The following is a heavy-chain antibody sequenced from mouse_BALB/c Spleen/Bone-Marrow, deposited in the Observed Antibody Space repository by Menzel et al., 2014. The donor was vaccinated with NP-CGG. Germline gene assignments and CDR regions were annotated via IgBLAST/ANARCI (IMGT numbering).Heavy chain of an antibody. Sequence: VQLQQSGVELVRPGFSVKISCKASGYAFSAYWMNWVKQRPGQGLEWIGQIYPGDGDTNYNGKFKGKATLTADKASSTDYMQLSSLTSEDSAVYFYTRSTAPFGYWGQGTALTVSS. V-gene: IGHV1-80*01. CDR1: GYAFSAYW. CDR3: TRSTAPFGY. CDR2: IYPGDGDT. D-gene: IGHD1-2*01. J-gene: IGHJ2*01.